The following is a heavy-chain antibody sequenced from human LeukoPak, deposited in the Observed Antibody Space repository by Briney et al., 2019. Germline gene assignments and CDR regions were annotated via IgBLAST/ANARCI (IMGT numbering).Heavy chain of an antibody. CDR1: GYSFTSYW. D-gene: IGHD1-26*01. CDR3: ARSIVGATLFDY. V-gene: IGHV5-51*01. Sequence: GEPLKTSCKGSGYSFTSYWIGWVRQMPGKGLEWMRIIYPGDSDTTYSPSFQGQVTISADKSISTAYLQWSSLKASDTAMYYCARSIVGATLFDYWGQGTLVTVSS. CDR2: IYPGDSDT. J-gene: IGHJ4*02.